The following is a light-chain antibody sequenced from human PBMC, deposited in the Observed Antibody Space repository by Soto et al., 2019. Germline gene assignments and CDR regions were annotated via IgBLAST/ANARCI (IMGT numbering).Light chain of an antibody. CDR2: NVS. Sequence: QSALTQPASVSGSPGQSITISCTGTSSDIGGFNYVSWYQHHPGKAPKLMIHNVSSRPSGVSDRFSGSKSGYTASLPISGLQAEDEADYYCSSYTTTRTVVFGGGTQLTVL. V-gene: IGLV2-14*03. CDR3: SSYTTTRTVV. J-gene: IGLJ2*01. CDR1: SSDIGGFNY.